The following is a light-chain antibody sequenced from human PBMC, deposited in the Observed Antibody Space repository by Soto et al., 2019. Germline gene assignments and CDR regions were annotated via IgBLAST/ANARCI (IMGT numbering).Light chain of an antibody. V-gene: IGKV1-5*01. CDR1: QTIVNW. J-gene: IGKJ4*01. CDR3: QHYDSYSVT. CDR2: DVS. Sequence: DIQMTQSPSTLSASVGDRVTITCRASQTIVNWLVWYQQKPGKAPNLLIYDVSSLQSGVPSRFSGSGSGTEFTLTISSLQPDDSATYYCQHYDSYSVTFGGGTKVEIK.